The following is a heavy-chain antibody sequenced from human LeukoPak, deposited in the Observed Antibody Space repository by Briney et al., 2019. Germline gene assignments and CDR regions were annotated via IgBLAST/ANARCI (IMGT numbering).Heavy chain of an antibody. Sequence: ASVKVSFKASGYTFTTYGISWVRQAPGPGLEWMGWIGPYNGNTNSAQKVQARVTMTADTSTSTAYMELRSLRSDDSAVYYCARGHIGVPFDYWGQGTLVTVSS. D-gene: IGHD3-10*01. CDR2: IGPYNGNT. J-gene: IGHJ4*02. CDR3: ARGHIGVPFDY. V-gene: IGHV1-18*01. CDR1: GYTFTTYG.